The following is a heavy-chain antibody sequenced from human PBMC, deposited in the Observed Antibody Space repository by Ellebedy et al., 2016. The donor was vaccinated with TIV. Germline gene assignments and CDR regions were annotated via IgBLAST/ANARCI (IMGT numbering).Heavy chain of an antibody. D-gene: IGHD5-12*01. V-gene: IGHV4-34*01. CDR3: ARDGSGYGGPFDY. J-gene: IGHJ4*02. CDR2: INHSGST. Sequence: SETLSLTXAVYGGSFSGYYWSWIRQPPGKGLEWIGEINHSGSTNYNPSLKSRVTISVDTSKNQFSLKLSSVTAADTAVYYCARDGSGYGGPFDYWGRGTLVTVSS. CDR1: GGSFSGYY.